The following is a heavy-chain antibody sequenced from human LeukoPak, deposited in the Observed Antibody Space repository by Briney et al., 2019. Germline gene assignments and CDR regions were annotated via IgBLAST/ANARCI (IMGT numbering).Heavy chain of an antibody. Sequence: ASVKVSCKASGYTFTGYYMHWVRQAPGQGLEWMGWINPNSGGTNYSQKFQGRVTMTRDTSISTAYMELSRLRSDDTAVYYCARDSGEQLVYDYWGQGTLVTVSS. CDR3: ARDSGEQLVYDY. CDR1: GYTFTGYY. V-gene: IGHV1-2*02. CDR2: INPNSGGT. D-gene: IGHD6-6*01. J-gene: IGHJ4*02.